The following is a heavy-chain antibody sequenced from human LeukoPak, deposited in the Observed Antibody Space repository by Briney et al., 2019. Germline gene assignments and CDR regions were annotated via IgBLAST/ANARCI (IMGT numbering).Heavy chain of an antibody. D-gene: IGHD3-22*01. Sequence: GGSLRLSCAASGFTLSSYWMTWVRQAPGKGLEWVANIKQDGSKKNYVDSVKGRFTISRDNAKNSLYLQMNSLRAEDTAVYYCATPLDYYDSSGFHQGGDWGQGTLVTVSS. CDR2: IKQDGSKK. CDR1: GFTLSSYW. V-gene: IGHV3-7*03. J-gene: IGHJ4*02. CDR3: ATPLDYYDSSGFHQGGD.